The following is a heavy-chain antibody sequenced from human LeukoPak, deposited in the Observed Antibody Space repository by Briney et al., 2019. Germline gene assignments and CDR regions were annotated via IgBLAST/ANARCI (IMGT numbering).Heavy chain of an antibody. CDR3: ARLTIFVNTFEI. D-gene: IGHD3-3*01. Sequence: PSETLSLTCTVSGGSISSSSYYWGWIRQPPGKGLEWIGSIYYSGSTYYSPSLKSRVTISVDTSKNQFSLKLSSVTAADTAVYYCARLTIFVNTFEIWGQGTMVTVSS. V-gene: IGHV4-39*01. CDR1: GGSISSSSYY. CDR2: IYYSGST. J-gene: IGHJ3*02.